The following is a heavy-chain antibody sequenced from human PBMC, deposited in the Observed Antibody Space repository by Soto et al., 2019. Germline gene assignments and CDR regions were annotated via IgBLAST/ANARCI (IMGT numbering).Heavy chain of an antibody. CDR2: IYPGDFDT. CDR1: GYTFSSYW. J-gene: IGHJ4*02. Sequence: TGESLKISCQGSGYTFSSYWIGWVRQMPGKGLEWMGIIYPGDFDTRYSPSFQGQVTISADKSISTAYLQWSSLKASDTAIYYCARPRDSSSSYYFDSWGQGTLVTVSS. CDR3: ARPRDSSSSYYFDS. D-gene: IGHD6-13*01. V-gene: IGHV5-51*01.